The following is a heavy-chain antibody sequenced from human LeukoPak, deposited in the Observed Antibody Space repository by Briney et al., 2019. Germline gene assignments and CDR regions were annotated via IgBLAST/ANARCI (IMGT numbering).Heavy chain of an antibody. CDR3: ARDAHETWYYYDSNDPRGFDY. Sequence: TGGSLRLSCAASGFTFSSYAMHWVRQAPGKGLEWVAVISYDGSNKYYADSVKGRFTISRDNSKNTLYLQMNSQRAEDTAVYYCARDAHETWYYYDSNDPRGFDYWGQGTLVTVSS. V-gene: IGHV3-30*04. J-gene: IGHJ4*02. CDR2: ISYDGSNK. CDR1: GFTFSSYA. D-gene: IGHD3-22*01.